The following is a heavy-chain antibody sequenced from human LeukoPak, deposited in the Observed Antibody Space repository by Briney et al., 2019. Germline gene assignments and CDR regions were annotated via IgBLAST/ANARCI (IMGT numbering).Heavy chain of an antibody. D-gene: IGHD6-19*01. J-gene: IGHJ4*02. CDR2: ISYDGSNK. Sequence: GGSLRLSCEAAGFTFSRACMHSVRQAPGKGLEWVAVISYDGSNKYYADSGKGRFTGYRDHSKNTLYLQMNSMRGEETAVYYCAKEKGSGWYEGHAGLIDFWGQGTLVTVSS. V-gene: IGHV3-30*12. CDR3: AKEKGSGWYEGHAGLIDF. CDR1: GFTFSRAC.